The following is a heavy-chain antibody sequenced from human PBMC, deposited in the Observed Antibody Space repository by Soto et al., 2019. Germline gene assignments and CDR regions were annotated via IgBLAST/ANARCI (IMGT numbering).Heavy chain of an antibody. D-gene: IGHD4-17*01. CDR1: GYTFTGYY. J-gene: IGHJ4*02. V-gene: IGHV1-2*04. CDR3: ARETTAEPYYGDYLSGYFDY. Sequence: ASVKVSCKASGYTFTGYYMHWVRQAPGQGLEWMGWINPNSGGTNYAQKFQGWVTMTRDTSISTAYMEPSRLRSDDTAVYYCARETTAEPYYGDYLSGYFDYWGQGTLVTVSS. CDR2: INPNSGGT.